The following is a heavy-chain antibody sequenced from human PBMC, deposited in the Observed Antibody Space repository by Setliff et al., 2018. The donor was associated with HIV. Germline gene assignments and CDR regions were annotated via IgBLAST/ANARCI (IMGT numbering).Heavy chain of an antibody. D-gene: IGHD3-22*01. J-gene: IGHJ3*02. CDR2: IYYTGST. Sequence: SETLSLTCAVSGGSINSYYWSWIRQPPGKGLEWIGYIYYTGSTNYNPSLKSRVTISLDTSKKQFSLNLSSVTAADTAVYYCAREVYYYDSSGYWRPDAFDIWGQGIMVTVSS. CDR1: GGSINSYY. V-gene: IGHV4-59*01. CDR3: AREVYYYDSSGYWRPDAFDI.